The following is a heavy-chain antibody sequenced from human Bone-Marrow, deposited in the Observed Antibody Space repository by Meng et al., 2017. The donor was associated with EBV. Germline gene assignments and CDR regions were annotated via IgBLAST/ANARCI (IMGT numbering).Heavy chain of an antibody. Sequence: QLQLQESGPXLEKPXXXPSLTRSXAGGSISSSSYYGGWIRQHPGKGLEWIGSIYYSGSTYYNPSLKSRVTISVDTSKNQFSLKLSSVTAADTAVYYCAKLAGTSTNGWFDPWGQGTLVTVSS. CDR3: AKLAGTSTNGWFDP. CDR2: IYYSGST. V-gene: IGHV4-39*07. CDR1: GGSISSSSYY. J-gene: IGHJ5*02. D-gene: IGHD2-8*01.